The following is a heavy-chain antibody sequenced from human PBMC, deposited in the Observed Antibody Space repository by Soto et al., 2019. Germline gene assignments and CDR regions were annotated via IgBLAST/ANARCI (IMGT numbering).Heavy chain of an antibody. V-gene: IGHV3-74*01. J-gene: IGHJ5*02. CDR1: GFTFSSYW. Sequence: EVQLVESGGGLVQPGGSLRLSCAASGFTFSSYWMHWVRQAPGKGLVWVSRINSDGSSTSYADSVKGRFTISRDNAKNPLYLQMNSLRAEDTAVYYCARDGQLVGVNWFDPWGQGTLVTVSS. D-gene: IGHD6-6*01. CDR2: INSDGSST. CDR3: ARDGQLVGVNWFDP.